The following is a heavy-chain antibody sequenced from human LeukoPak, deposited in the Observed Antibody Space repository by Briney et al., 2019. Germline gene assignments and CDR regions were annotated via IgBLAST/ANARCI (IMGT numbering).Heavy chain of an antibody. Sequence: SETLSLTCAVYGRSFSGYYWSWIRQPPGKGLEWIGEINHSGSTNYNPSLKSRVTISVDTSKNQFSLKLSSVTAADTAVYYCARVARVELAPSSRKYGWGSYYRNWFDPWGQGTLVTVSS. J-gene: IGHJ5*02. CDR2: INHSGST. CDR3: ARVARVELAPSSRKYGWGSYYRNWFDP. V-gene: IGHV4-34*01. D-gene: IGHD3-10*01. CDR1: GRSFSGYY.